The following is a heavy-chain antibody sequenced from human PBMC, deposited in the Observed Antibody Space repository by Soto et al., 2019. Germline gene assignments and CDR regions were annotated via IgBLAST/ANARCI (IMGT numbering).Heavy chain of an antibody. CDR3: ARFLWGSYRRQYYFDY. Sequence: ASVKVSCKASGYTFTSYAMHWVRQAPGQRLEWMGWINAGNGNTKYSQKFQGRVTITRDTSASTAYMELSSLRSEDTAVYYCARFLWGSYRRQYYFDYWGQGTLVTVSS. CDR2: INAGNGNT. CDR1: GYTFTSYA. J-gene: IGHJ4*02. V-gene: IGHV1-3*01. D-gene: IGHD3-16*02.